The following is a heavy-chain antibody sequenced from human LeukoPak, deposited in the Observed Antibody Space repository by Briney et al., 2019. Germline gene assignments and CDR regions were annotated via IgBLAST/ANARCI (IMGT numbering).Heavy chain of an antibody. CDR2: INHSGST. CDR1: GGSFSGYY. Sequence: SETLSLTCAVYGGSFSGYYWSWIRQPPGKGLEWIGEINHSGSTNYNPSLKSRVTISVDTSKNQFSLKLSSVTAADTAVYYCAKGVLTVTIHRQPFDYWGQGTLVTVSS. CDR3: AKGVLTVTIHRQPFDY. D-gene: IGHD3-3*01. J-gene: IGHJ4*02. V-gene: IGHV4-34*01.